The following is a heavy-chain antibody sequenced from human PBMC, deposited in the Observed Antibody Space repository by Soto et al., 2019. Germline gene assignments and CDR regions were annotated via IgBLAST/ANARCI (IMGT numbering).Heavy chain of an antibody. CDR2: IYRSGST. Sequence: KLPETLSLTCTVAGDSIGNYYWSWIRQPPGKGLEWIGYIYRSGSTKYSPSLKSRATISLDTPKNQFSLKLTSVTAADTAVYYCARDRSLWHPFDNWGQGTLVTVSS. V-gene: IGHV4-59*01. CDR1: GDSIGNYY. CDR3: ARDRSLWHPFDN. D-gene: IGHD1-26*01. J-gene: IGHJ4*02.